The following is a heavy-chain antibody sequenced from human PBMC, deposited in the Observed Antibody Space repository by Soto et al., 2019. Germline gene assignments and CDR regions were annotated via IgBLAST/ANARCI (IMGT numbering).Heavy chain of an antibody. D-gene: IGHD6-13*01. J-gene: IGHJ4*02. CDR1: GGSISSGDYY. CDR2: IYYSGST. V-gene: IGHV4-31*03. Sequence: PSETLSLTCTVSGGSISSGDYYWSWIRQVPKKGLEWIGYIYYSGSTYYNPSLKSRVAMSVDTSKNQFSLKLSSVTAADTAIYYCAREGRLATAGRFDYWGQGTLVTVPS. CDR3: AREGRLATAGRFDY.